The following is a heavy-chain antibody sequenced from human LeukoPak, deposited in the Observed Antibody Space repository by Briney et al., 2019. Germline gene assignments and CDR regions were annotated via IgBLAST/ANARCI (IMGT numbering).Heavy chain of an antibody. CDR3: AKVLSPQYYDILTGYFY. CDR2: ISGSGGST. Sequence: AGSLRLSCAASGFTFSSYAMSWVRQAPGKGLEWVSAISGSGGSTYYADSVKGRFTISRDNSKNTLYLQMNSLRAEDTAVYYCAKVLSPQYYDILTGYFYWGQGTLVTVSS. CDR1: GFTFSSYA. V-gene: IGHV3-23*01. J-gene: IGHJ4*02. D-gene: IGHD3-9*01.